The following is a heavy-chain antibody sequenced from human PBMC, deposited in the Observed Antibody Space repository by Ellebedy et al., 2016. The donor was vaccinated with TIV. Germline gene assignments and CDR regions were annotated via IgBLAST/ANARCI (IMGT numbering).Heavy chain of an antibody. CDR2: IYHSGST. Sequence: GSLRLXXAVSGGSISSSNWWSWVRQPPGKGLEWIGEIYHSGSTNYNPSLKSRVTISVDTSKNQFSLKLSSVTAADTAVYYCARQNLPTTVTTLGGAFDIWGQGTLVTLSS. J-gene: IGHJ3*02. CDR3: ARQNLPTTVTTLGGAFDI. D-gene: IGHD4-17*01. V-gene: IGHV4-4*02. CDR1: GGSISSSNW.